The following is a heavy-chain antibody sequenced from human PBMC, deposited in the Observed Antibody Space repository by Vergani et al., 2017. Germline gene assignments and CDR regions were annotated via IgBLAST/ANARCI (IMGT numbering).Heavy chain of an antibody. CDR1: GGSISSYY. D-gene: IGHD4-17*01. Sequence: QVQLQESGPGLVKPSETLSLTCTVSGGSISSYYWSWIRQPPGKGLEWIGYIYYRGSTNYNPSLKSRVTISVDTSKNQFSLKLSSVTAADTAVYYCARVDGAPPAAFDYWGQGTLVTVSS. CDR3: ARVDGAPPAAFDY. J-gene: IGHJ4*02. CDR2: IYYRGST. V-gene: IGHV4-59*01.